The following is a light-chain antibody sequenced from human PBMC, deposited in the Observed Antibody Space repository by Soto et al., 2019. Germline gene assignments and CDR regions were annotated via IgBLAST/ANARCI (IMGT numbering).Light chain of an antibody. CDR1: SSDVGGYIY. J-gene: IGLJ1*01. CDR2: EVS. V-gene: IGLV2-14*01. Sequence: QSALTQPGSVSGSPGQSITISCTGTSSDVGGYIYVSWYQQHPGKAPKLMIYEVSSRPSGVSNRFSGSKSGNTASLTISGLQAEDEADYYCSSYTSSSTYVFGTGTKVTVL. CDR3: SSYTSSSTYV.